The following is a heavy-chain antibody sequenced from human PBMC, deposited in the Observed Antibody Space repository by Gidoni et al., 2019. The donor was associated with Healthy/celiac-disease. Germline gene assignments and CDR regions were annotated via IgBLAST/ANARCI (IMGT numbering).Heavy chain of an antibody. Sequence: QVQLVESGGGVVQPGRSLRLSCAASGFTFSSYAMHWVRQAPGKGLEWVAVISYDGSNKYYADSVKGRFTISRDNSKNTLYLQMNSLRAEDTAVYYCARASEMATFDYWGQGTLVTVSS. CDR1: GFTFSSYA. V-gene: IGHV3-30-3*01. CDR3: ARASEMATFDY. J-gene: IGHJ4*02. CDR2: ISYDGSNK. D-gene: IGHD5-12*01.